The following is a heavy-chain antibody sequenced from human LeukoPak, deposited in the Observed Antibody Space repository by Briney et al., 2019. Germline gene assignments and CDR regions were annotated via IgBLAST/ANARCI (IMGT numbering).Heavy chain of an antibody. V-gene: IGHV3-23*01. J-gene: IGHJ4*02. CDR3: AKGGHHFNPFHN. CDR2: IHAGGGDP. CDR1: GFTFSTYA. Sequence: PGGSLRLSCAASGFTFSTYAMGWVRQSPGKGLKWVSSIHAGGGDPFCADSVQGRCTISRDNSKNTLFLQLNSLRVDDTAIYFCAKGGHHFNPFHNWGRGTLVTVSS.